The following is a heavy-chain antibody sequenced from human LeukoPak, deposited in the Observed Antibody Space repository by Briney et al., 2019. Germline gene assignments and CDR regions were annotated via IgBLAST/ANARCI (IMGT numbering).Heavy chain of an antibody. V-gene: IGHV3-48*01. CDR2: ISISSSTI. Sequence: PGGTLRLSCAASGFTFSIYSMNGVRQAPAKGLEGVSYISISSSTIYYADSVKGRFTIYRDNAKNSLYLQMNSLRAEDTAVYYCARDIPNFDSSGYPTGGGYWGQGTLVTVSS. CDR1: GFTFSIYS. J-gene: IGHJ4*02. CDR3: ARDIPNFDSSGYPTGGGY. D-gene: IGHD3-22*01.